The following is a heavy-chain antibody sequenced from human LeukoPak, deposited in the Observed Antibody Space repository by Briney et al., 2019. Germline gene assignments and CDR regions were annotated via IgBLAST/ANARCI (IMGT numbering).Heavy chain of an antibody. CDR1: GFTFSTYS. V-gene: IGHV3-48*01. D-gene: IGHD5-12*01. Sequence: GGSLRLSCAASGFTFSTYSMKWVRQAQGKGLEWVSYISDSGAMYYADSVRGRFTISRENAQNSLFLQMNSLRAEDTAVYYCARDGGYRGYDADCWGQGTLVTVSS. CDR2: ISDSGAM. J-gene: IGHJ4*02. CDR3: ARDGGYRGYDADC.